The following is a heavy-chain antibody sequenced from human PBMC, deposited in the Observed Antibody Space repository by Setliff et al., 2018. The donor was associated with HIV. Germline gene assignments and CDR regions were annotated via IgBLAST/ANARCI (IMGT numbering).Heavy chain of an antibody. J-gene: IGHJ6*03. V-gene: IGHV1-18*01. CDR2: ISASNGNT. CDR1: GYIFSTYG. Sequence: ASVKVSCKASGYIFSTYGISCVRQAPGQGLEWMGWISASNGNTHYAQKVQGRVTLTTDTSTNTAYMELRSLRSDDAAVYYGAKTTPQPHYYYYVDVWGKGTTVTVSS. D-gene: IGHD4-17*01. CDR3: AKTTPQPHYYYYVDV.